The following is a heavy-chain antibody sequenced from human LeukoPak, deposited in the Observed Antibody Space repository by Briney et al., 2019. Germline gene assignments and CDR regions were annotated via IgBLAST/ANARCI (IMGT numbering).Heavy chain of an antibody. CDR2: ILPIFGTA. J-gene: IGHJ5*02. Sequence: SVKVSCKASGGTFSSYVINWVRQAPGQGLEWMGGILPIFGTAIYAQHFQGRLTITADESTNSAYMGLNRLRSDDTAVYYCARAEDQGRYFDWLPGFDPWGQGTLVTVSS. D-gene: IGHD3-9*01. CDR1: GGTFSSYV. V-gene: IGHV1-69*13. CDR3: ARAEDQGRYFDWLPGFDP.